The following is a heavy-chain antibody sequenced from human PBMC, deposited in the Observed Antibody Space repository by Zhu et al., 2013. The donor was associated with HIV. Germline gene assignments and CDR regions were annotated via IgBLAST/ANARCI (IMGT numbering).Heavy chain of an antibody. CDR3: ARVQWRSGTNSDFDS. D-gene: IGHD6-19*01. CDR1: GYTFSDYF. Sequence: QVLLVQSGAEVKRPGASVKVSCQTSGYTFSDYFIHWVRQAPGQGLEWMGWVNPNSGDPNYAQKFQGRVAMTRATSISTAYMELRSLRSDDTAVYYCARVQWRSGTNSDFDSWGQGTLVTVSS. V-gene: IGHV1-2*02. J-gene: IGHJ4*02. CDR2: VNPNSGDP.